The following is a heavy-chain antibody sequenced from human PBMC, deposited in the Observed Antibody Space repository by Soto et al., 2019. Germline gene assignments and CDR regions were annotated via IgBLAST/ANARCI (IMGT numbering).Heavy chain of an antibody. J-gene: IGHJ6*02. CDR1: GYTFTGYY. CDR2: INPNSGGT. D-gene: IGHD2-8*01. Sequence: QVQLVQSGAEVKKPGASVKVSCKASGYTFTGYYMHWVRQAPGQGLEWMGWINPNSGGTNYAQKFQGWVTMTRDTSISTAYMELSRLRSDDTAVYYCARRDSDCTNGVCYHYYYYGMDVWGQGTTVTVSS. CDR3: ARRDSDCTNGVCYHYYYYGMDV. V-gene: IGHV1-2*04.